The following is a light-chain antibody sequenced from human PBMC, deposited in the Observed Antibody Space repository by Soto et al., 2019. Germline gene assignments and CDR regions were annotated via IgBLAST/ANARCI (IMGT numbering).Light chain of an antibody. CDR2: GAS. CDR1: QSVRSSY. Sequence: EIVLTQSPGTLSLSPGERATLSCRASQSVRSSYLAWYQQKPGQAPRLLIYGASSRATGIPDRFSGSGSGTDFTLTISRQEPEDFAVYYCQQYGSSRTFGQGTKVEIK. CDR3: QQYGSSRT. J-gene: IGKJ1*01. V-gene: IGKV3-20*01.